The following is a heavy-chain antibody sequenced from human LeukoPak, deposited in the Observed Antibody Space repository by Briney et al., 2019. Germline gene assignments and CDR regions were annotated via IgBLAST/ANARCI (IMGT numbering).Heavy chain of an antibody. J-gene: IGHJ4*02. V-gene: IGHV1-2*02. CDR3: ARVAKQWLVRGYFDY. Sequence: GASVKVSCKASEYTFTGYYMHWVRQAPGQGLEWMGWINPDSGGTNYAQKFQGRVTMTRDTSISTAYMELSRLRSDDTAVYYCARVAKQWLVRGYFDYWGQGTLVTVSS. D-gene: IGHD6-19*01. CDR1: EYTFTGYY. CDR2: INPDSGGT.